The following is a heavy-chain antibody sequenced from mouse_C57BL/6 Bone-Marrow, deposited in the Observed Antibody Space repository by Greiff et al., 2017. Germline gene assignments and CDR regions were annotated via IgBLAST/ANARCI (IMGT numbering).Heavy chain of an antibody. Sequence: VQLQQSGAELVRPGASVTLSCKASGYTFTDYEMHWVKQTPVHGLEWIGAIDPETGGTAYNQKFKGKAILTADKSSSTAYMELRSLTSEDSAVDYCTRGYYGGGKALAYWGQGTLVTVSA. J-gene: IGHJ3*01. D-gene: IGHD1-1*02. CDR2: IDPETGGT. CDR3: TRGYYGGGKALAY. CDR1: GYTFTDYE. V-gene: IGHV1-15*01.